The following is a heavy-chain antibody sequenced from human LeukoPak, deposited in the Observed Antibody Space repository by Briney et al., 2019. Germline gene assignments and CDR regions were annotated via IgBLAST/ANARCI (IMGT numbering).Heavy chain of an antibody. J-gene: IGHJ4*02. V-gene: IGHV4-30-4*01. CDR1: GGSISSGDYY. CDR2: IYYSGST. D-gene: IGHD2-2*01. CDR3: ARSVVVPAAMMFDY. Sequence: SQTLSLTCTVSGGSISSGDYYWSWIRQPPGKGLEWIGYIYYSGSTYHNPSLKSRVTISVDTSKNQFSLKLSSVTAADTAVYYCARSVVVPAAMMFDYWGQGTLVTVSS.